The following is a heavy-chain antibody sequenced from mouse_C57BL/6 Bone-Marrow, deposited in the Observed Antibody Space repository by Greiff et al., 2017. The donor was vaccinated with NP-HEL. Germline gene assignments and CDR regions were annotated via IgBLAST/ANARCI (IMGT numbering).Heavy chain of an antibody. V-gene: IGHV5-4*01. CDR2: ISDGGSYT. D-gene: IGHD2-1*01. CDR3: ARDLLWLWYFDV. Sequence: VQLKESGGGLVKPGGSLKLSCAASGFTFSSYAMSWVRQTPEKRLEWVATISDGGSYTYYPDNVKGRFTISRDNAKNNLYLQMSHLKSEDTAMYYCARDLLWLWYFDVWGTGTTVTVSS. CDR1: GFTFSSYA. J-gene: IGHJ1*03.